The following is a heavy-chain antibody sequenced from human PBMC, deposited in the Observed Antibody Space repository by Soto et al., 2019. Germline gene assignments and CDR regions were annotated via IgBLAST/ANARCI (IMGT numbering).Heavy chain of an antibody. Sequence: GASVKVSCKASGYTFTGYYMHWLRQAPGQGLEWMGRVNPNSGDTNSAQKFQGRVTMTRDTSIRTAYMELSRLTSDDTAVYYCARDHLYCSNGVCSNLYYYGMDVRGQGTTVTVSS. CDR2: VNPNSGDT. CDR1: GYTFTGYY. D-gene: IGHD2-8*01. V-gene: IGHV1-2*06. CDR3: ARDHLYCSNGVCSNLYYYGMDV. J-gene: IGHJ6*02.